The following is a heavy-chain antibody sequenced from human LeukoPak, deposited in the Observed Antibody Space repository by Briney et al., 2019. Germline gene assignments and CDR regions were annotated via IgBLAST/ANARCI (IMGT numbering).Heavy chain of an antibody. CDR2: INPSGGST. CDR1: GYTFTSYY. V-gene: IGHV1-46*01. J-gene: IGHJ6*02. CDR3: ARRRGTMVRGYYYGMDV. D-gene: IGHD3-10*01. Sequence: ASVKVSCKASGYTFTSYYMHWVRQAPGQGLEWMGIINPSGGSTSYAQKFQGRVTMTRNTSISTAYMELSSLRSEDTAVYYCARRRGTMVRGYYYGMDVWGQGTTVTVSS.